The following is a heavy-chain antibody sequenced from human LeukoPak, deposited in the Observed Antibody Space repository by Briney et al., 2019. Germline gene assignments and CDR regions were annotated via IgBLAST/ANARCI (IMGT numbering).Heavy chain of an antibody. Sequence: GGSLRLSCAASGFTFSSYWMSWVRQAPGKGLEWVANIKQDGSEKYYVDSVKGRFTISRDNAKNSLYLQMNSLRAGDTAVYYCAREDYYGSGSYFNWGQGTLVTVSS. CDR2: IKQDGSEK. CDR1: GFTFSSYW. J-gene: IGHJ4*02. D-gene: IGHD3-10*01. CDR3: AREDYYGSGSYFN. V-gene: IGHV3-7*01.